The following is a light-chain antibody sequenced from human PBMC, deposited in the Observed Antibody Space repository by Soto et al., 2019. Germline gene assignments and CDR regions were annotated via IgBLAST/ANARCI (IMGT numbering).Light chain of an antibody. CDR2: GNT. J-gene: IGLJ1*01. CDR1: SSNIGAGYD. Sequence: QSVLAQPPSVSGAPGQRVTISCTGSSSNIGAGYDVHWYQHLPGTAPKLLIYGNTNRPSEVPDRFSGSKSGTSASLAITGLQAADEADYYCQSYDSSLSAPYVFGTGTKVPVL. V-gene: IGLV1-40*01. CDR3: QSYDSSLSAPYV.